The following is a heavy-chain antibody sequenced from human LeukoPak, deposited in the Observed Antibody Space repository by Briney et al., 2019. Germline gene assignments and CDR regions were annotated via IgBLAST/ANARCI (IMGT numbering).Heavy chain of an antibody. D-gene: IGHD3-22*01. J-gene: IGHJ3*02. CDR2: IKQDGSEK. CDR3: ARDYRAFYSASSGFEGGFDI. V-gene: IGHV3-7*01. Sequence: GGSLRLPCAASGFTFSSYWMSWVRQAPGKGLEWVANIKQDGSEKYYVDSVKGRFTISRDNAKNSLYLQMNSLRAEDTAVYYCARDYRAFYSASSGFEGGFDIWGQGTSITVSS. CDR1: GFTFSSYW.